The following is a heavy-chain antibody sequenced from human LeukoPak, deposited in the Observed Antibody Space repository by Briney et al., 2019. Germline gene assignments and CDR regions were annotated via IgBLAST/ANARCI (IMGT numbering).Heavy chain of an antibody. V-gene: IGHV3-23*01. Sequence: PGGSLRLSCAASGFTFSSYAMSWVRQTPGKGLEWVSAISGSGGSTYYADSVKGRFTISRDNSKNTLYLQMNSLRAEDTAVYYCAKGLEQWLVPAAFDIWGQGTMVTVSS. D-gene: IGHD6-19*01. J-gene: IGHJ3*02. CDR3: AKGLEQWLVPAAFDI. CDR2: ISGSGGST. CDR1: GFTFSSYA.